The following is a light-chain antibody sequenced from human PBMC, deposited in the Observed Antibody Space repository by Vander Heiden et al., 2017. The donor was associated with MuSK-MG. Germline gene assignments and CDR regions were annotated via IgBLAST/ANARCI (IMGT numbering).Light chain of an antibody. CDR1: QSVSDN. CDR2: GAS. Sequence: EIVMTQSPATLSVSPGERATLSCRASQSVSDNLAWYQQTPGQAPRLLIYGASTRATGIPARFSGSGSGTEFTLTISSLQSEDFAVYYGQQYGNWPPLTFGGGTKVEI. CDR3: QQYGNWPPLT. V-gene: IGKV3-15*01. J-gene: IGKJ4*01.